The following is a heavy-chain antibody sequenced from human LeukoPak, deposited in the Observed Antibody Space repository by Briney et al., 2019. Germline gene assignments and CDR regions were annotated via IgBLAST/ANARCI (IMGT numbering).Heavy chain of an antibody. CDR2: IIPIFGTA. J-gene: IGHJ3*02. Sequence: SVKVSCKASGGTFSSYAISWVRQAPGQWLEWMGGIIPIFGTANYAQKFQGRVTITADESTSTAYMELSSLRSEDTAVYYCAHEGDNWDRGAFDIWGQGTMVTVSS. V-gene: IGHV1-69*01. CDR3: AHEGDNWDRGAFDI. D-gene: IGHD1-20*01. CDR1: GGTFSSYA.